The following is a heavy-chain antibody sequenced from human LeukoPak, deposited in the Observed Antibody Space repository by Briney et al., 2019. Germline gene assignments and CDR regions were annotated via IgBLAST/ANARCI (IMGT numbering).Heavy chain of an antibody. CDR3: AADNWDRMGYYYGMDV. J-gene: IGHJ6*02. V-gene: IGHV1-58*02. CDR1: GFTFTSSA. D-gene: IGHD1-14*01. Sequence: GTSVKVSCKASGFTFTSSAMQWVRQARGQRLEWIGWIVVGSGNTNYAQKFQERVTITRDMSTSTAYMELSSLRSEDTAVYYCAADNWDRMGYYYGMDVWGQGTTFTVSS. CDR2: IVVGSGNT.